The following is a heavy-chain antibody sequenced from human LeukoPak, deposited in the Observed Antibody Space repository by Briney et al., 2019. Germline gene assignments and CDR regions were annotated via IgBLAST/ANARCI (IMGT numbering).Heavy chain of an antibody. D-gene: IGHD3-16*02. CDR3: ASYDYVWGSYRTPFDY. CDR2: ISGSGGST. J-gene: IGHJ4*02. CDR1: GFTFSSYA. Sequence: GGSLRLSCAASGFTFSSYAMSWARQAPGKGLEWVSAISGSGGSTYYADSVKGRFTISRDNSKNTLYLQMNSLRAEDTAVYYCASYDYVWGSYRTPFDYWGQGTLVTVSS. V-gene: IGHV3-23*01.